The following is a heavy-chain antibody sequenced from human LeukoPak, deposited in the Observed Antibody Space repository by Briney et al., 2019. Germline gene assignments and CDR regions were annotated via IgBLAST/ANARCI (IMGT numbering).Heavy chain of an antibody. CDR3: ARDYYDFWRGYLGYFDY. CDR1: GGSISSYY. V-gene: IGHV4-4*07. CDR2: IYTSGST. D-gene: IGHD3-3*01. Sequence: TSETLSLTCTVSGGSISSYYWSWIRQPAGKGLEWIGRIYTSGSTNYNPSLKSRVTMSVDTSKNQFSLKLSSVTAADTAVYYCARDYYDFWRGYLGYFDYWGQGTLVTVSS. J-gene: IGHJ4*02.